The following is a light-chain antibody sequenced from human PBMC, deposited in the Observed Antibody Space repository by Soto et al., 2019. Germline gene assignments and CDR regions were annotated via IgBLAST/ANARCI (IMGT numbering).Light chain of an antibody. CDR3: AAWDGSLNGVL. Sequence: QSVLTQPPSASGTPGQRVTISCSGNSSNIGRNTVNWYQQLPGTAPKLLLYSNDQRPSGVPDRFSGSKSGTSASLAISGLQSEDEAEYYCAAWDGSLNGVLFGGGTKVTVL. V-gene: IGLV1-44*01. CDR1: SSNIGRNT. CDR2: SND. J-gene: IGLJ2*01.